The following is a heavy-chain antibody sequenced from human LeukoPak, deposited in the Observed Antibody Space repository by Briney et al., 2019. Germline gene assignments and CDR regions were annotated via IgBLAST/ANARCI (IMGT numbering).Heavy chain of an antibody. CDR3: ARDLSGTPYYCYCMDV. D-gene: IGHD1-26*01. CDR1: GYNFLRYG. J-gene: IGHJ6*03. Sequence: GASVTVSRRASGYNFLRYGISWVRQAPRQGLEWVGWISGSNGNTNYAQKLQGRVTMTTDTSTSTAYMELRSLRSDDTAVYYCARDLSGTPYYCYCMDVWGKGTTVTISS. CDR2: ISGSNGNT. V-gene: IGHV1-18*01.